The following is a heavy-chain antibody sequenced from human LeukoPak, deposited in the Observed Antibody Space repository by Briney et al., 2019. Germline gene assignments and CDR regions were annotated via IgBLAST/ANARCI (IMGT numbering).Heavy chain of an antibody. Sequence: SGGSLRLSCAASEFTFSSYWMSWVRQAPGKGLEWVASIKQGGSEQHYVESVKGRFTISRDNVKNSLYLQMNSLRAEDTAVYYCASAGTSYGDQFFDYWGQGTLVTVSS. D-gene: IGHD4-17*01. CDR3: ASAGTSYGDQFFDY. V-gene: IGHV3-7*01. CDR1: EFTFSSYW. J-gene: IGHJ4*02. CDR2: IKQGGSEQ.